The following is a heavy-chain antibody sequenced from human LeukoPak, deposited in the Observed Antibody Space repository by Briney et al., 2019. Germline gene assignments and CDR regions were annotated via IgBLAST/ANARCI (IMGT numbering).Heavy chain of an antibody. Sequence: GGSLRLSCAASGFTFSSYSMNWVRQAPGKGLEWVSYISSSSSSIYYADSVKGRFTISRDNAKNSLYLQMNSLRAEDTAVYYCAKERRYSYYYMAVWGKGTTVTVAS. CDR3: AKERRYSYYYMAV. CDR1: GFTFSSYS. CDR2: ISSSSSSI. V-gene: IGHV3-48*04. J-gene: IGHJ6*03.